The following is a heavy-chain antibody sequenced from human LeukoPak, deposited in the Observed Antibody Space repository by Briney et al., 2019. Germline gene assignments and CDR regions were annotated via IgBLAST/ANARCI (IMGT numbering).Heavy chain of an antibody. J-gene: IGHJ4*02. Sequence: ASVKVSCKASGYTFTSYGISWVRQAPGQGLEWMGWMNPNSGYTGFEQKFQGRVTLTRDTSISTAYMEVTSLRSDDTAIYYCARGGVNGAWTSYWGQGTLVTVSS. CDR1: GYTFTSYG. CDR2: MNPNSGYT. V-gene: IGHV1-8*03. D-gene: IGHD1-26*01. CDR3: ARGGVNGAWTSY.